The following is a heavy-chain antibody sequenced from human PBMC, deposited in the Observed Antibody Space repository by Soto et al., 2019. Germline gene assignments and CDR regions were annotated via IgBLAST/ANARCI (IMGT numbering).Heavy chain of an antibody. J-gene: IGHJ4*02. D-gene: IGHD2-15*01. V-gene: IGHV3-23*01. CDR1: GFSFSANA. CDR2: IGASGSTI. CDR3: AKGLDPSGPYVRVLDS. Sequence: EVQLLESGGGLVQPGGSLRVSCAASGFSFSANAMNWVRQAPGRGPEWVSAIGASGSTIYYADSVQGRFTISRDNSKNTLFLQMDSLRAEDTAVYYCAKGLDPSGPYVRVLDSWGQGTLVTVSS.